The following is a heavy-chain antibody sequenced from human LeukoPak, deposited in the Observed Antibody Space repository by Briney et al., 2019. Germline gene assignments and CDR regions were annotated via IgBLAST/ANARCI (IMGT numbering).Heavy chain of an antibody. CDR3: AKTHYGDYAGDY. D-gene: IGHD4-17*01. V-gene: IGHV3-48*01. J-gene: IGHJ4*02. CDR1: GFAFNTYS. Sequence: QSGGSLRLSCAASGFAFNTYSMNWVRQAPGKGLEWVSYISRSSTTITYADSVKGRFTISRDNSKNTLYLQINSLRAEDTSIYYCAKTHYGDYAGDYWGQGTLVTVSS. CDR2: ISRSSTTI.